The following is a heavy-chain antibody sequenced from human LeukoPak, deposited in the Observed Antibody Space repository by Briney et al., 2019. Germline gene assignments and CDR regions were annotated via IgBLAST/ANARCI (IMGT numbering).Heavy chain of an antibody. Sequence: ASVKVSCKASGYTFTCYYMHWVRQAPGQGLEWMGWINPNRGGTNYAQKFQGWVTMTRDTSISTAYMELSRLRSDDTAVYYCAREEGSSLAYLDYWGQGTLVTVSS. CDR2: INPNRGGT. V-gene: IGHV1-2*04. CDR1: GYTFTCYY. D-gene: IGHD6-13*01. CDR3: AREEGSSLAYLDY. J-gene: IGHJ4*02.